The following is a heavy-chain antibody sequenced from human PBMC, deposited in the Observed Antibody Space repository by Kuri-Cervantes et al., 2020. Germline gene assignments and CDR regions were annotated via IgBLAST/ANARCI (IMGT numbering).Heavy chain of an antibody. V-gene: IGHV4-31*11. CDR1: GGSFSGYY. CDR3: ASQEGGFGELLGWGYYYGMDV. CDR2: IYYSGST. Sequence: LRLSCAVYGGSFSGYYWSWIRQHPGKGLEWIGYIYYSGSTYYNPSLKSRVIISVDTSKNQFSLKLSSVTAADTAVYYCASQEGGFGELLGWGYYYGMDVWGQGTTVTVSS. D-gene: IGHD3-10*01. J-gene: IGHJ6*02.